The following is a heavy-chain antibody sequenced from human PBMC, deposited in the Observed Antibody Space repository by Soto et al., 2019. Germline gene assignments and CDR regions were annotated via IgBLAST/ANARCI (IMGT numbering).Heavy chain of an antibody. D-gene: IGHD2-15*01. CDR2: ISGSGGST. CDR3: AKDLEVVAATRPFDY. Sequence: GGSLRLSCSASGFTFSSYAMSWVRQAPGKGLEWVSAISGSGGSTYYADSVKGRFTISRDNSKNTLYLQMNSLRAEDTAVYYCAKDLEVVAATRPFDYWGQGTLVTVSS. J-gene: IGHJ4*02. CDR1: GFTFSSYA. V-gene: IGHV3-23*01.